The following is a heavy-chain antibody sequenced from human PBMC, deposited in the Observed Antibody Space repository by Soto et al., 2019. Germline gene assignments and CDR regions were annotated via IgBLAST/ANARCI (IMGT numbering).Heavy chain of an antibody. J-gene: IGHJ4*02. D-gene: IGHD6-6*01. Sequence: EVHLVESGGGLVQPGGSLRLSCAASGFTFSSYWMSWVRQAPGKGLEWVANINQDVSVKYSVDSVKGRFTISRDNAKNSLYRQMNSLRAEDTAVYYCAKVSYNSWSIDYWGQGTLVTVSS. CDR2: INQDVSVK. CDR1: GFTFSSYW. V-gene: IGHV3-7*01. CDR3: AKVSYNSWSIDY.